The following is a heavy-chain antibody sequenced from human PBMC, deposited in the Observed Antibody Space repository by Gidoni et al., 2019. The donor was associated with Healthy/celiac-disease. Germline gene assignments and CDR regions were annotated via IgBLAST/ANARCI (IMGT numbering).Heavy chain of an antibody. CDR2: IRSKAYGGTT. D-gene: IGHD3-16*01. Sequence: EVQLVESGGGLVQPGRSLRLSCTASGFTFGDYAMSWFRQAPGKGLEWVGFIRSKAYGGTTEYAAFVKGRFTISRDDSKSIAYLQMNSLKTEDTAVYYCTAGNYGRAGYFDYWGQGTLVTVSS. CDR3: TAGNYGRAGYFDY. CDR1: GFTFGDYA. J-gene: IGHJ4*02. V-gene: IGHV3-49*03.